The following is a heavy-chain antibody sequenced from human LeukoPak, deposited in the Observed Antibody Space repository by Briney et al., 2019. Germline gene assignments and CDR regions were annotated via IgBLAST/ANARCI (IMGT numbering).Heavy chain of an antibody. J-gene: IGHJ4*02. CDR3: AIWGSLHYFDY. Sequence: ASVKVSCKASGYTFTSYDINWVRQAPGQGLEWMGWMNPNSGNTVYAQKFEGRVTMERNTYISTAYMEVSSLRSEDTAVYYCAIWGSLHYFDYWGQGTLVTVSS. D-gene: IGHD7-27*01. CDR1: GYTFTSYD. V-gene: IGHV1-8*01. CDR2: MNPNSGNT.